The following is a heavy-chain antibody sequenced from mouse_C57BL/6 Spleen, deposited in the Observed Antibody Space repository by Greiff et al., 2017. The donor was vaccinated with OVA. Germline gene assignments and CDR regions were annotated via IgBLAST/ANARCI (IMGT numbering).Heavy chain of an antibody. Sequence: EVQLQQSGPELVKPGASVKISCKASGYTFTDYYMNWVKQSHGKSLEWIGDINPNNGGTSYNQKFKGKATLTVDKSSSTAYMGLRSLTSEDSAVYYCARKAYYYGSSYRYFDVWGTGTTVTVSS. CDR2: INPNNGGT. D-gene: IGHD1-1*01. CDR3: ARKAYYYGSSYRYFDV. J-gene: IGHJ1*03. V-gene: IGHV1-26*01. CDR1: GYTFTDYY.